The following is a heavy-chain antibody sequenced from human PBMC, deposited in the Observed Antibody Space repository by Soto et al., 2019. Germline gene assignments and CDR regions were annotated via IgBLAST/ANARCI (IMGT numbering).Heavy chain of an antibody. Sequence: GGSLRLACAASGFTFSSNRMAWVRQAPGKGLEWVSYISRGSGTIYYANSVKGRFTISRDNAKNSLYLQMSSLRDEDAAVYYCARDGSDTYTFDCWGQGT. CDR1: GFTFSSNR. D-gene: IGHD2-21*01. J-gene: IGHJ5*01. CDR2: ISRGSGTI. V-gene: IGHV3-48*02. CDR3: ARDGSDTYTFDC.